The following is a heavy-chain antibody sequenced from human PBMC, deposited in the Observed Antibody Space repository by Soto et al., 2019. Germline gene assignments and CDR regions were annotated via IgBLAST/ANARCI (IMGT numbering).Heavy chain of an antibody. CDR2: TYYSGST. D-gene: IGHD1-1*01. CDR1: GGSISSGDYY. J-gene: IGHJ4*02. CDR3: ASENTGTREVPVYYFDY. Sequence: SETLALTCTVSGGSISSGDYYWSWIRQPPGKGLEWIGYTYYSGSTYYNPSLKSRVTISVDTSKNQFSLKLSSVTAADTAVYYCASENTGTREVPVYYFDYWGQGTLVTVSS. V-gene: IGHV4-30-4*01.